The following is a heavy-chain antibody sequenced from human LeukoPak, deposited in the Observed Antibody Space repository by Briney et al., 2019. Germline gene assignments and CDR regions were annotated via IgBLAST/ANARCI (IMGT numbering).Heavy chain of an antibody. CDR1: GFTVSSSY. J-gene: IGHJ4*02. V-gene: IGHV3-53*01. D-gene: IGHD6-13*01. CDR2: FYSGGKT. Sequence: GGSLRLSCAASGFTVSSSYMSWVRQAPGKGLEWVSVFYSGGKTYYTDSVKGRFTISRDNSKNTLYLQMDSLRAEDTAVYYCARLGYSSSWSRIYGYFDYWGQGTLVTVSS. CDR3: ARLGYSSSWSRIYGYFDY.